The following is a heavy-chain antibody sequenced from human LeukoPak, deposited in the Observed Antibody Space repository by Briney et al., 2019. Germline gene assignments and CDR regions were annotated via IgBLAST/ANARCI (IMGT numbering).Heavy chain of an antibody. Sequence: SVKASCKASGGTFSRYAISWVRQAPGQGLEWMGRIIPILGIANYAQKSQGRVTITADKSTSTAYMELSSLGSEDTAVYYCGRSADILTGYFSSWDYWGQGTLVTVSS. V-gene: IGHV1-69*04. CDR2: IIPILGIA. CDR3: GRSADILTGYFSSWDY. D-gene: IGHD3-9*01. J-gene: IGHJ4*02. CDR1: GGTFSRYA.